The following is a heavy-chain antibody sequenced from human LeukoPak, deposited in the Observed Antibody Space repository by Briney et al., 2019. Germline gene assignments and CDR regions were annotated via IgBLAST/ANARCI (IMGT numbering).Heavy chain of an antibody. V-gene: IGHV1-18*01. CDR2: ISAYNGNT. J-gene: IGHJ4*02. D-gene: IGHD2-15*01. Sequence: ASVKVSCKASGYTFTSYGISWVRQAPGQGLEWMGWISAYNGNTNYAQKLQGRVTMTTDTSTSTAYMELRSLRSDDTAVYYCARDRPVVVAATLGYWGQGALVTVSS. CDR3: ARDRPVVVAATLGY. CDR1: GYTFTSYG.